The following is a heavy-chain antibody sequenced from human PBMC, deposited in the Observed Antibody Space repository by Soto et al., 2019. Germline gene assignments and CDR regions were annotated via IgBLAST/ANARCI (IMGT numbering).Heavy chain of an antibody. D-gene: IGHD3-3*01. Sequence: PGGSLRLARAASGFTFSSYSMNWVRQAPGKGLEWVSSISSSRSYIYYADSVKGLFTISRDNAKSSLYLQMNSLRAEDTAVYYYAREGGEGRYYDFWSGEYRYGKDAWGQGTTVTVSS. CDR1: GFTFSSYS. CDR2: ISSSRSYI. J-gene: IGHJ6*02. CDR3: AREGGEGRYYDFWSGEYRYGKDA. V-gene: IGHV3-21*01.